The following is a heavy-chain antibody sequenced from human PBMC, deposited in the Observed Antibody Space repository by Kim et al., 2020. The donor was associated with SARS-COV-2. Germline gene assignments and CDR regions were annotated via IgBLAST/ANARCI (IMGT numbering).Heavy chain of an antibody. D-gene: IGHD3-22*01. V-gene: IGHV3-21*01. Sequence: LSLTCAASGFTFSSYSMNWVRQAPGKGLEWVSSISSSSSYIYYADSVKGRFTISRDNAKNSLYLQMNSLTAEDTAVYYCARDRPSPNYYDSSGLNRPGAFDIWGQGTMVTVSS. CDR2: ISSSSSYI. CDR3: ARDRPSPNYYDSSGLNRPGAFDI. J-gene: IGHJ3*02. CDR1: GFTFSSYS.